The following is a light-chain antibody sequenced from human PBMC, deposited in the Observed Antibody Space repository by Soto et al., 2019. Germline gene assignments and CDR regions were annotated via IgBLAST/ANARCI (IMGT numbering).Light chain of an antibody. CDR3: CSYAGSYTSL. J-gene: IGLJ1*01. Sequence: QSVLTQPRSVSGSPGQSVTISCTGTSSDVGGYNYVSWYQQHPGKAPKLMIYDVSKRPSGVPDRFSGSKSGNTASLTISGLQAEDEADYYCCSYAGSYTSLFGTGTSSPS. V-gene: IGLV2-11*01. CDR1: SSDVGGYNY. CDR2: DVS.